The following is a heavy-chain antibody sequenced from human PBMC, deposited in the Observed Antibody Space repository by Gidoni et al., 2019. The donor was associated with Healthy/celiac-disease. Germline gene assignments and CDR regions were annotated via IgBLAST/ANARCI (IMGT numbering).Heavy chain of an antibody. V-gene: IGHV3-30*04. CDR3: ARAYSNYDYYYYGMDV. D-gene: IGHD4-4*01. Sequence: QVQLVESGGGVVQPGRSLRLSCAASGFTFSSYAMHWVRQAPGKGREWVAVISYDGSNKYYADSVKGRFTISRDNSKNTLYLQMNSLRAEDTAVYYCARAYSNYDYYYYGMDVWGQGTTVTVSS. CDR2: ISYDGSNK. CDR1: GFTFSSYA. J-gene: IGHJ6*02.